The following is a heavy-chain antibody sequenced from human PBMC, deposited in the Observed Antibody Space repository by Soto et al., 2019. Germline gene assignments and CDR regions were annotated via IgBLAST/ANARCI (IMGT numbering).Heavy chain of an antibody. J-gene: IGHJ6*02. CDR2: IYYSGST. CDR3: ARDRRDFWSGYYRRYGMDV. D-gene: IGHD3-3*01. V-gene: IGHV4-59*12. CDR1: GGSISSFY. Sequence: SETLSLTCTVSGGSISSFYWSWIRQPPGKGLEWIGYIYYSGSTNYNPPLKSRVTISVDTSKNQFSLKLSSVTAADTAVYYCARDRRDFWSGYYRRYGMDVWGQGTTVTVSS.